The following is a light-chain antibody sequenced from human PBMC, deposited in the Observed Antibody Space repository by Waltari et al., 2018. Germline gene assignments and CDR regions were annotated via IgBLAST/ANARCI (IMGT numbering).Light chain of an antibody. J-gene: IGKJ3*01. CDR1: QTVASH. CDR3: QQYHNWPPGEIT. CDR2: GAS. V-gene: IGKV3-15*01. Sequence: IVMTQSPATLSVSPGERATLSCRASQTVASHLAWYQQKPGQAPRLLIFGASIRASGVPARFSGSGSGTDFTLTISSLQSEDFAVYFCQQYHNWPPGEITFGPGTKVDIK.